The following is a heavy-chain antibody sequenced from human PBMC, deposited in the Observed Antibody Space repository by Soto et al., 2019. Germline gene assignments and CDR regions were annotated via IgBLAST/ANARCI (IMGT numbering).Heavy chain of an antibody. J-gene: IGHJ6*02. CDR2: INPHRGDT. Sequence: VQLVPSGAEVQKPGASVPVSYVATGYTFTDHYIHWVRQDPGQGLEWMGWINPHRGDTIYAQKFQGRVTLTRDTSISTAYMELSRLRSDDTAVYYCARGRTVNFYGMDVWGQGTTVTVSS. CDR1: GYTFTDHY. V-gene: IGHV1-2*02. CDR3: ARGRTVNFYGMDV. D-gene: IGHD4-17*01.